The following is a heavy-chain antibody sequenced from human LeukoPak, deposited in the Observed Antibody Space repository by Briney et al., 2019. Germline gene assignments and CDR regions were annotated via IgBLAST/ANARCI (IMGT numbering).Heavy chain of an antibody. D-gene: IGHD6-19*01. J-gene: IGHJ4*02. CDR2: INHSGST. CDR3: ARGHFIAVAGIDY. Sequence: TSETLSLTCTVSGGSISSSSYYWGWIRQPPGKGLEWIGEINHSGSTNYNPSLKSRVTISVDTSKNQFSLKLSSVTAADTAVYYCARGHFIAVAGIDYWGQGTLVTVSS. V-gene: IGHV4-39*07. CDR1: GGSISSSSYY.